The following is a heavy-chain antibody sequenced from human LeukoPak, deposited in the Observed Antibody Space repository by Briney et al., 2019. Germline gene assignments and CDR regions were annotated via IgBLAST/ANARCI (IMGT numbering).Heavy chain of an antibody. V-gene: IGHV4-34*01. CDR2: VNESGGT. CDR3: ARYIVSYPHDAFDI. J-gene: IGHJ3*02. CDR1: IDSFSNYH. Sequence: SETLSLTCAVYIDSFSNYHWNWIRQTPAKGMEWIGEVNESGGTNISPSLRSRVTISVDTSKKQFSLKLSSVTAADTAFYYCARYIVSYPHDAFDIWGQGTMVTVSS. D-gene: IGHD1-26*01.